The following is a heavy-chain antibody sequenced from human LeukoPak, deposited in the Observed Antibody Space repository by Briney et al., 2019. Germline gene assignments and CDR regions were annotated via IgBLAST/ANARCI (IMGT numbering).Heavy chain of an antibody. CDR3: AKGYGDYVVDY. J-gene: IGHJ4*02. D-gene: IGHD4-17*01. Sequence: GGSLRLSCAASGFTFSRYWMYWVRRAPGKGLVWVSRINSDGSTTSYADSVKGRFTTSRDNAKNTLYLQMNSLRAEDTAVYYCAKGYGDYVVDYWGQGTLVTVSS. V-gene: IGHV3-74*01. CDR2: INSDGSTT. CDR1: GFTFSRYW.